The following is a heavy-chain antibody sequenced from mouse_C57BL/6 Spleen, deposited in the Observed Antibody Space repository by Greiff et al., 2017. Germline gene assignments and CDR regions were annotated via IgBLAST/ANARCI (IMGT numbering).Heavy chain of an antibody. V-gene: IGHV5-17*01. J-gene: IGHJ3*01. CDR2: ISSGSSTI. Sequence: EVKLMESGGGLVKPGGSLKLSCAASGFTFSDYGMHWVRQAPEKGLEWVAYISSGSSTIYYADTVKGRFTIARDNANNTLFLQMTSLRSEDAAMYYGARRGITTVGEFAYWGQGTLVTVSA. CDR3: ARRGITTVGEFAY. D-gene: IGHD1-1*01. CDR1: GFTFSDYG.